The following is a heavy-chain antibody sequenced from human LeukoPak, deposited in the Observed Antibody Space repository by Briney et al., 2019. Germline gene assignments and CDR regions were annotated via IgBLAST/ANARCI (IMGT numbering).Heavy chain of an antibody. CDR1: GFSFTNAL. CDR2: IKSKTDGGTT. V-gene: IGHV3-15*01. D-gene: IGHD7-27*01. Sequence: GGSLRLSCAASGFSFTNALISWVRQAPGKGLEWVARIKSKTDGGTTDYAAPVKGRFTISTDDSKNTLYLQMNSLKTEDTAVYYCTAGLGKSDFDYWGQGTLVTVSS. CDR3: TAGLGKSDFDY. J-gene: IGHJ4*02.